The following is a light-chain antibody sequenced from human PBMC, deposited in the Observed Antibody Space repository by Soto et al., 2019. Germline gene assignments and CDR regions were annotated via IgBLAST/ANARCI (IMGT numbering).Light chain of an antibody. CDR1: QSISIW. V-gene: IGKV1-5*03. CDR3: QHYNSYPPWT. CDR2: KAS. J-gene: IGKJ1*01. Sequence: DIQMTQSPSTLSASVGDRVTITCRASQSISIWLAWYQQEPGKAPKLLIYKASSLQSGVPSRFSGSGSGTEFTLTISSLQHDDFATYYCQHYNSYPPWTFGQGTKVEIK.